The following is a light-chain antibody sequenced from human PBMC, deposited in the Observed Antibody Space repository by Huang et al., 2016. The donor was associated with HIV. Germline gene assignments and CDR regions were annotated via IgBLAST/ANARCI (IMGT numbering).Light chain of an antibody. Sequence: EIVLTQSPGTLSLSPGERATLSCRARQSVTSRYLAWYQHKPGQAPRLLIYGVYSRATGVPDRFSGSGSGTDFTLTISRLEPEDFAVYYCHQYGTSHTFGQGTKLEIK. CDR3: HQYGTSHT. CDR1: QSVTSRY. V-gene: IGKV3-20*01. J-gene: IGKJ2*01. CDR2: GVY.